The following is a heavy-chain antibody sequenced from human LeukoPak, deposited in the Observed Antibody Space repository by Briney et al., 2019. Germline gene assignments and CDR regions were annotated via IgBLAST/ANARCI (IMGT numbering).Heavy chain of an antibody. CDR2: INPNSGGT. Sequence: GASVTVSCKASGYTFTGYYMHWVRQAPGQGLEWMGWINPNSGGTNYAQKFQGRVTMTRDTSISTAYMELSRLRSDDTAVYYCARDQNYDILTGYLDYWGQGTLVTVSS. CDR3: ARDQNYDILTGYLDY. J-gene: IGHJ4*02. D-gene: IGHD3-9*01. V-gene: IGHV1-2*02. CDR1: GYTFTGYY.